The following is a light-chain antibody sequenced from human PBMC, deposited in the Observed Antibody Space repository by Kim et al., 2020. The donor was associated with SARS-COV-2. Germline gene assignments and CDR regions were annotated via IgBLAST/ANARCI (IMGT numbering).Light chain of an antibody. CDR2: GDA. CDR1: YD. CDR3: QSYDTRLSGSV. Sequence: YDVHWYQQLPGLAPKLLIYGDAHRPSGVPERFSGSKSGTSASLAISGLLPEDEADYYCQSYDTRLSGSVFGGGTKLTVL. V-gene: IGLV1-40*01. J-gene: IGLJ3*02.